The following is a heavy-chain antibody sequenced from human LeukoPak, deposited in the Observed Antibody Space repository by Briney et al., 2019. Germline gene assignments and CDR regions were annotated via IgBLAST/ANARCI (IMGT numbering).Heavy chain of an antibody. J-gene: IGHJ5*02. CDR2: ISSSSTYI. Sequence: GGSLRLSCAASGFTFSTYSMNWVRQAPGKGLEWVSSISSSSTYIYYADSVKGRFTISRDNGKNSLYLQMNSLRAEDTAVYYCARDSGSGVGNWFDPWGQGTLVTVSS. D-gene: IGHD3-10*01. CDR1: GFTFSTYS. V-gene: IGHV3-21*01. CDR3: ARDSGSGVGNWFDP.